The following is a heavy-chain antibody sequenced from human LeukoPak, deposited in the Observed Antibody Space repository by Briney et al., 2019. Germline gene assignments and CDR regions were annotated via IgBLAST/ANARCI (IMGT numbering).Heavy chain of an antibody. CDR3: ASQSVAGPAGWFDP. J-gene: IGHJ5*02. D-gene: IGHD6-19*01. CDR1: GFTFSSYA. CDR2: ISYDGSNK. V-gene: IGHV3-30-3*01. Sequence: PGRSLRLSCAASGFTFSSYAMHWVRQAPGKGLEWVAVISYDGSNKYYADSVKGRFTISRDNSKYTLYLQMNSLRAEDTAVYYCASQSVAGPAGWFDPWGQGTLVTVSS.